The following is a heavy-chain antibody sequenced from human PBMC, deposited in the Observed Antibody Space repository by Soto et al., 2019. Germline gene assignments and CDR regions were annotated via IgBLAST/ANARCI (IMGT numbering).Heavy chain of an antibody. CDR1: GGTFSSYA. J-gene: IGHJ6*02. D-gene: IGHD2-15*01. CDR2: IIPIFGTA. V-gene: IGHV1-69*01. Sequence: QVQLVQSVAEVKKPGSSVKVSCKASGGTFSSYAISWVRQAPGQGLEWMGGIIPIFGTANYAQKFQDRFTITADESTSTAYMELSSLRAEDTAVYYCARYCSGRSCIYYYYYYGMDVWGQGTTVTVS. CDR3: ARYCSGRSCIYYYYYYGMDV.